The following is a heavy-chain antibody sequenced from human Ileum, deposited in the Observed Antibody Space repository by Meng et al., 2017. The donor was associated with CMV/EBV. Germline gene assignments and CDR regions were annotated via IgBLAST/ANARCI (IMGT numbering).Heavy chain of an antibody. CDR2: IYYRGGT. D-gene: IGHD4-17*01. CDR3: ATNGNDYSDKFDY. CDR1: GGSLSSSSYY. J-gene: IGHJ4*02. Sequence: SETLSLTCTVSGGSLSSSSYYWGWIRQPPGKGLEWIASIYYRGGTYYNPSLKSRVSILVDTSNHQFSLKLSSVTAADTAVYYCATNGNDYSDKFDYWGQGTLVTVSS. V-gene: IGHV4-39*07.